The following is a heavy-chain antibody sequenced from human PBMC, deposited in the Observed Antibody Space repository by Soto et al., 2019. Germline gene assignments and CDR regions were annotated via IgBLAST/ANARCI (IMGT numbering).Heavy chain of an antibody. CDR1: GFSLSTYE. D-gene: IGHD2-2*01. Sequence: PGGSLRLSCAASGFSLSTYEMNWVRQAPGKGLEWLADVSTSGSLKNYADSVKGRVTISRDNTKNAVYLQMNSLRAEDTAVYYCVRSVPDPSYYFDFWGQGTLVTVSS. V-gene: IGHV3-48*03. CDR2: VSTSGSLK. J-gene: IGHJ4*02. CDR3: VRSVPDPSYYFDF.